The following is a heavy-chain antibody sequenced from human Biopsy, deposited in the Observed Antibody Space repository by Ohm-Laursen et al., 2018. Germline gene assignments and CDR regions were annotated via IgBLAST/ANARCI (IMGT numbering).Heavy chain of an antibody. CDR2: IDYSGTT. D-gene: IGHD2/OR15-2a*01. CDR1: GGSISSYY. V-gene: IGHV4-59*13. J-gene: IGHJ6*02. CDR3: ARATNSTGWPYYYFYDMDV. Sequence: GTLSLTCPVSGGSISSYYWNWLPQPPGQGLEWIGYIDYSGTTDYSPSLKSRVTISVDTSKNQFSLRMNSVNAADAAVYYCARATNSTGWPYYYFYDMDVWGQGTTVTVSS.